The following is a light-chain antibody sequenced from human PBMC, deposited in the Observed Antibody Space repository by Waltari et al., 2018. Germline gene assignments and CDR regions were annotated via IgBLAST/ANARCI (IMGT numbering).Light chain of an antibody. CDR1: QSVLYSSNNKNC. V-gene: IGKV4-1*01. CDR2: WAS. CDR3: QQYYDTPFT. J-gene: IGKJ3*01. Sequence: ERATITCKSSQSVLYSSNNKNCLTWYQQKPGQPPKLLIYWASTRASGVPDRFSGSGSASDFTLTISSLQAEDVAVYYCQQYYDTPFTFGPGTKVDI.